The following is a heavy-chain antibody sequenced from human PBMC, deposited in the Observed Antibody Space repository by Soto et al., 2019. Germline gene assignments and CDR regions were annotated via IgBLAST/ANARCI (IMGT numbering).Heavy chain of an antibody. CDR2: ISFSKGKT. CDR3: ARTGYIGNFGLDV. Sequence: GASVKISCKASGYTFTNYDVAWVRRAPGQGLQWMGWISFSKGKTYYEQSFQGRVTMATDTVTTTGYMEVRSLRSDDTAVYYCARTGYIGNFGLDVWGQGTTVTVSS. D-gene: IGHD5-12*01. J-gene: IGHJ6*02. CDR1: GYTFTNYD. V-gene: IGHV1-18*01.